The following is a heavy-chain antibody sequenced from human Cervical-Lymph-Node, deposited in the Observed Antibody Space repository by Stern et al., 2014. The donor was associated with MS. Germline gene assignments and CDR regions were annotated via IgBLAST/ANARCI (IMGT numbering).Heavy chain of an antibody. CDR2: IIPILNTT. CDR3: ARDLGVGPSVS. V-gene: IGHV1-69*06. CDR1: GGTFRTSA. J-gene: IGHJ5*02. Sequence: QVQLVESGAEVKKPGSSVKLSCKASGGTFRTSAISWVRQAPGKGLEWMGGIIPILNTTNYAQKFQGRVTLTADKSKSTGYMALSSLSSEDTAVYYCARDLGVGPSVSWGQGTLVTVSS. D-gene: IGHD5/OR15-5a*01.